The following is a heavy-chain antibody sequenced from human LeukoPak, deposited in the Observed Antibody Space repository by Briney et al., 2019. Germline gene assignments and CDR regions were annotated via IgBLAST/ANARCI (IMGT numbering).Heavy chain of an antibody. J-gene: IGHJ4*02. V-gene: IGHV1-18*01. CDR1: GYSFILYG. CDR2: ISTSTGDT. Sequence: ASVKVSCKTSGYSFILYGISWVRQAPGQGPEWMGWISTSTGDTKYTQKFQGRVTLTTDTSTSTAYMELRSLRSDDTAVYYCARVAAWFGEFVYWGQGTLVTVSS. CDR3: ARVAAWFGEFVY. D-gene: IGHD3-10*01.